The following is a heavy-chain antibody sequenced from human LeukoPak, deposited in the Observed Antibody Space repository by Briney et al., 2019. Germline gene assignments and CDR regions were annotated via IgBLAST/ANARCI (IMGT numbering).Heavy chain of an antibody. D-gene: IGHD5-18*01. Sequence: ASVKVSCKASGYTFTSYYMHWVRQAPGQGLEWMGIINPSGGSTSYAQKFQGRVTMTRDTSISTAYMELSRLRSDDTAVYYCARVVRIQLWSPFDYWGQGTLVTVSS. CDR3: ARVVRIQLWSPFDY. J-gene: IGHJ4*02. V-gene: IGHV1-46*01. CDR2: INPSGGST. CDR1: GYTFTSYY.